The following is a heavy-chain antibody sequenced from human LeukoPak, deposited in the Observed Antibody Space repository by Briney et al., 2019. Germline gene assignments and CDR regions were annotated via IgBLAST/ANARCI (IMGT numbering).Heavy chain of an antibody. D-gene: IGHD2-2*01. Sequence: GESLQISCQGSGYSFTSYWIGWVRPMPGKGLEWMGIIYPGDSDTRYSPSFQGQVTISADKSISTAYLQWSSLKASDTAMYYCASRGYCSSTSCYAGAFDIWGQGTMVTVSS. J-gene: IGHJ3*02. V-gene: IGHV5-51*01. CDR2: IYPGDSDT. CDR1: GYSFTSYW. CDR3: ASRGYCSSTSCYAGAFDI.